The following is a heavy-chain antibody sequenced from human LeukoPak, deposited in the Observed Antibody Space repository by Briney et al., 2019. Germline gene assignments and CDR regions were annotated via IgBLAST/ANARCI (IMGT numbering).Heavy chain of an antibody. CDR3: ARGQYQLLVYYMDV. J-gene: IGHJ6*03. CDR1: GFTFSDYY. V-gene: IGHV3-11*04. CDR2: ISSSGSTI. Sequence: GGSLRLSCAASGFTFSDYYMSWIRQAPGKGLEWVSYISSSGSTIYYADSVKGRFTISRDNAKNSLYLQMNSLRAEDTAVYYCARGQYQLLVYYMDVWGKGTTVTVSS. D-gene: IGHD2-2*01.